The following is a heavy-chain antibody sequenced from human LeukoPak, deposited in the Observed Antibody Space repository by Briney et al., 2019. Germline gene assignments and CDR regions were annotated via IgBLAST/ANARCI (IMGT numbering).Heavy chain of an antibody. CDR3: ARGGNYGDYDGSFDY. J-gene: IGHJ4*02. CDR2: IYYTAST. V-gene: IGHV4-59*08. CDR1: GGSISSYY. Sequence: PSETLSLTCTVSGGSISSYYWSWVRQPPGKGLEWIGYIYYTASTNYNPSLRSRVTISVDTSKNQFSLKLTSVTAADTAVYYCARGGNYGDYDGSFDYWGQGTLVTVS. D-gene: IGHD4-17*01.